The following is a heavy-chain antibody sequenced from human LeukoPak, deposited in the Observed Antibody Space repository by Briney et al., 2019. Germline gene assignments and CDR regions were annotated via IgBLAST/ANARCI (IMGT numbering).Heavy chain of an antibody. D-gene: IGHD4-23*01. Sequence: SETLSLTCTVSAYSISSGYYWGWIRQPPGKGLEWIGSIYHSGSTYYNPSLKSRVTISVDTSKNQFSLKLSSVTAADTAVYYCARDPYGGHIFDYWGQGTLVTVSS. CDR3: ARDPYGGHIFDY. J-gene: IGHJ4*02. CDR2: IYHSGST. V-gene: IGHV4-38-2*02. CDR1: AYSISSGYY.